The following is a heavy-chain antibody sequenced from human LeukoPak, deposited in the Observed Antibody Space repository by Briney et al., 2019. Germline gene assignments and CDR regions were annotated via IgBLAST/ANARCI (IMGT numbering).Heavy chain of an antibody. J-gene: IGHJ6*04. CDR1: GFAFSSYG. CDR3: ARDQLRYFDWLLRYYYYGMDV. Sequence: PGRSLRPSCAASGFAFSSYGMHWVRQAPGKGLEWVAVIWYDGSNKYYADSVKGRFTISRDNSKNTLYLQMNSLRAEDTAVYYCARDQLRYFDWLLRYYYYGMDVWGKGTTVTVSS. CDR2: IWYDGSNK. D-gene: IGHD3-9*01. V-gene: IGHV3-33*01.